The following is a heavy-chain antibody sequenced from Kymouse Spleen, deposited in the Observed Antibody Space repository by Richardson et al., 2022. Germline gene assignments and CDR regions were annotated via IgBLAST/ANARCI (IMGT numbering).Heavy chain of an antibody. J-gene: IGHJ6*02. V-gene: IGHV3-33*01. Sequence: QVQLVESGGGVVQPGRSLRLSCAASGFTFSSYGMHWVRQAPGKGLEWVAVIWYDGSNKYYADSVKGRFTISRDNSKNTLYLQMNSLRAEDTAVYYCARYYDFWSSPRTGMDVWGQGTTVTVSS. CDR3: ARYYDFWSSPRTGMDV. CDR2: IWYDGSNK. CDR1: GFTFSSYG. D-gene: IGHD3-3*01.